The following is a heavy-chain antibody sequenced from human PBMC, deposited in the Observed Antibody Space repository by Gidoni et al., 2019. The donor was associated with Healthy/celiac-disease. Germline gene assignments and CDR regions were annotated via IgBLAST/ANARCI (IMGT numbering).Heavy chain of an antibody. CDR1: GFTFSSYA. Sequence: QVQLVASGGGVVQPGRSLRLSCSASGFTFSSYAMHWVRQAPGKGLEWVAVISYDGSNKYYADSVKGRFTISRDNSKNTLYLQMNSLRAEDTAVYYCARGRVVDPLFDYWGQGTLVTVSS. CDR3: ARGRVVDPLFDY. V-gene: IGHV3-30-3*01. J-gene: IGHJ4*02. CDR2: ISYDGSNK. D-gene: IGHD2-15*01.